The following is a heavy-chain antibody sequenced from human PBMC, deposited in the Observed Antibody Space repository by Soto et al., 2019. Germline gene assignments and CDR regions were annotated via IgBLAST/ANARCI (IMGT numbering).Heavy chain of an antibody. D-gene: IGHD1-26*01. J-gene: IGHJ5*02. Sequence: ASVKVSCKASGYTFTSYGISWVRQAPGQGLQWMGWISAYNGNTNYAQRLQGRVTMTTDTSTSTAYMELRSLRSDDTAVYYCARGPSGSYTNWFAPWGQGTLVSVSS. CDR3: ARGPSGSYTNWFAP. CDR1: GYTFTSYG. CDR2: ISAYNGNT. V-gene: IGHV1-18*01.